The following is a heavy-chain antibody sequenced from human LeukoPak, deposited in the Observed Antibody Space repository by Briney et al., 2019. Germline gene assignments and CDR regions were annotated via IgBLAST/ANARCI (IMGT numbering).Heavy chain of an antibody. CDR1: GGSISGYY. CDR2: IYYSGST. CDR3: ARGGDGYSQGGRFDP. D-gene: IGHD3-22*01. V-gene: IGHV4-59*01. Sequence: SETLSLTCTVSGGSISGYYWSWIRQPPGKGLEWIGYIYYSGSTNYNPSLKSRVTISVDPSKNQFSLKLSSVTAADTAVYYCARGGDGYSQGGRFDPWGQGTLVTVSS. J-gene: IGHJ5*02.